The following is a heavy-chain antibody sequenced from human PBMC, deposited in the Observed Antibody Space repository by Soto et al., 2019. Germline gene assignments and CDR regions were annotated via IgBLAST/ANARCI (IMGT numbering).Heavy chain of an antibody. J-gene: IGHJ6*02. Sequence: ASVKVSCKASGYTFTGYYIHWVREAPGQGLEWMGWINPQTGGTSYAQKFQGRVTLSRDTSINTAYLELSRLRFDDAAVYFCARERYQVLPDLLAVWGQGTTVTVSS. CDR3: ARERYQVLPDLLAV. CDR2: INPQTGGT. CDR1: GYTFTGYY. D-gene: IGHD2-2*01. V-gene: IGHV1-2*02.